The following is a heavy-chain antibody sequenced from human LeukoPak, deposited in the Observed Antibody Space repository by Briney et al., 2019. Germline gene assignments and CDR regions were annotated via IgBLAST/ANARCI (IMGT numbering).Heavy chain of an antibody. Sequence: GGSLRLSCAASGFTFSSYEMNWVRQAPGKGLEWVSYISSSGSTIYYADSVKGRFTISRDNAKNSLYLQMNSLRAEDTAVYYCARAERGGYCSGGSCYSWYYFDYWGQGTLVTVSS. CDR3: ARAERGGYCSGGSCYSWYYFDY. J-gene: IGHJ4*02. CDR1: GFTFSSYE. V-gene: IGHV3-48*03. D-gene: IGHD2-15*01. CDR2: ISSSGSTI.